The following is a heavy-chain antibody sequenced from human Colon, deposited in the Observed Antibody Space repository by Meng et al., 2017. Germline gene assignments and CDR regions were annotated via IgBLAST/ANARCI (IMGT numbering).Heavy chain of an antibody. J-gene: IGHJ5*02. Sequence: GESLKISCKISGYSFTTYWIAWVRQVPGKGLEWMGMIFPGDSATRFSPSVQGQATLSVDKSISTAYLQWSSLKASDTGIYYCARLSYYYDTSGYYNAWFDPWGQGTLVTVSS. CDR2: IFPGDSAT. CDR1: GYSFTTYW. V-gene: IGHV5-51*01. CDR3: ARLSYYYDTSGYYNAWFDP. D-gene: IGHD3-22*01.